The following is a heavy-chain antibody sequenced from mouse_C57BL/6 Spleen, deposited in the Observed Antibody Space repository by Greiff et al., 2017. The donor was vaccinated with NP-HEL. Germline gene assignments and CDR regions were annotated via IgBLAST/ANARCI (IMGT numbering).Heavy chain of an antibody. CDR1: GFTFSSYG. D-gene: IGHD2-3*01. Sequence: DVHLVESGGDLVKPGGSLKLSCAASGFTFSSYGMSWVRQTPDKRLEWVATISSGGSYTYYPDSVKGRFTISRDNAKNTLYLQMSSLKSEDTAMYYCARHPIDYDGWGDYWGQGTSVTVSS. J-gene: IGHJ4*01. CDR2: ISSGGSYT. V-gene: IGHV5-6*01. CDR3: ARHPIDYDGWGDY.